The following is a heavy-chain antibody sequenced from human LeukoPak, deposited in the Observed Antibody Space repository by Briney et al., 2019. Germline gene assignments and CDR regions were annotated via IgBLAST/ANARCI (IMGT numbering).Heavy chain of an antibody. V-gene: IGHV3-48*01. Sequence: GGSLRLSCAASGFTFSSYSMNWVRQAPGKGLEWVSYISSSSSTIYYADSVKGRFTISRDNAKNSLYLQMNSLRAEDTAVYYCARDLTIFGVVDGAFDIWGQGTMVTVSS. CDR2: ISSSSSTI. J-gene: IGHJ3*02. CDR3: ARDLTIFGVVDGAFDI. CDR1: GFTFSSYS. D-gene: IGHD3-3*01.